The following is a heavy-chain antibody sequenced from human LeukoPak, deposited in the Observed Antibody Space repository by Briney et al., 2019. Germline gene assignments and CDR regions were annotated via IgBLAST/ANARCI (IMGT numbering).Heavy chain of an antibody. CDR3: ARDTEPPYGSGTN. CDR2: ISSSSSTI. CDR1: GFTFSSYS. D-gene: IGHD3-10*01. J-gene: IGHJ4*02. V-gene: IGHV3-48*02. Sequence: GGSLRLSCAASGFTFSSYSMNWVRQAPGKGLEWVSYISSSSSTIYYADSVKGRFTISRDNAKNSLYLQMNSLGDEDTAVYYCARDTEPPYGSGTNWGQGTLSPSPQ.